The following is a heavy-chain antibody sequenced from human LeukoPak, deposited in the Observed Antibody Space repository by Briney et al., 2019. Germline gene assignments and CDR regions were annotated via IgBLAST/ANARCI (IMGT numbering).Heavy chain of an antibody. V-gene: IGHV3-7*01. D-gene: IGHD4-23*01. CDR3: AVYTRWTSYC. J-gene: IGHJ4*02. Sequence: PGGSLRLSCAASGFSFRTYWMTWVRQAPGKGLEWVANIKEDGSEKYYVDSLKGRFTISRDNAKNSLYLQINSLRAEDTAVYYCAVYTRWTSYCWGQGTLVIVSS. CDR2: IKEDGSEK. CDR1: GFSFRTYW.